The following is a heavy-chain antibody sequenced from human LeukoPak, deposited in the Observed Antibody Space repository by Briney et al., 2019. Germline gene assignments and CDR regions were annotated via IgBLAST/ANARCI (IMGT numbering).Heavy chain of an antibody. CDR2: ISSSGYTI. Sequence: GGSLRLSCAASGFTFSSFEMNWVRQSPGKGLEWVSYISSSGYTIYYGDSVKGRFTISRDNAKNSLYLQMNSLRADDTAVYYCAREMGGYPFDDWGQGTLVTVSS. V-gene: IGHV3-48*03. J-gene: IGHJ4*02. D-gene: IGHD5-12*01. CDR1: GFTFSSFE. CDR3: AREMGGYPFDD.